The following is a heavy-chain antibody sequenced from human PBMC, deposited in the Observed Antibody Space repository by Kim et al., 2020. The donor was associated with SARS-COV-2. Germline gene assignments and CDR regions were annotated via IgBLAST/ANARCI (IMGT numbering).Heavy chain of an antibody. J-gene: IGHJ4*02. CDR3: ARRSPSGYSSGWYGFDY. Sequence: GKGRFTISRDNAKNSLYLQMNSLRAEDTAVYYCARRSPSGYSSGWYGFDYWGQGTLVTVSS. D-gene: IGHD6-19*01. V-gene: IGHV3-21*01.